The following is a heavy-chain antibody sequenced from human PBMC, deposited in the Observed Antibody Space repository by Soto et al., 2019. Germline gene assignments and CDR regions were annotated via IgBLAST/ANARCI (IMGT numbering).Heavy chain of an antibody. D-gene: IGHD4-4*01. CDR1: GYSFTSYW. V-gene: IGHV5-51*01. CDR2: IYPGDSDT. Sequence: PGEPLKISCKGSGYSFTSYWIGWVRQMPGKGLEWMGIIYPGDSDTRYSPSFQGQVTISADKSISTAYLQWSSLKASDTAMYYCARTAVTTPPYYYYYGMDVWGQGTTVTVSS. J-gene: IGHJ6*02. CDR3: ARTAVTTPPYYYYYGMDV.